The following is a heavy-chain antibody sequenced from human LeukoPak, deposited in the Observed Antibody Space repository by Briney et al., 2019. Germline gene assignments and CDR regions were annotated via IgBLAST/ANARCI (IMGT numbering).Heavy chain of an antibody. CDR2: IYYSGST. Sequence: SQTLSLTCTVSGGSISSGGYYWSWIRQHPGKGLEWIGYIYYSGSTYYNPSLKSRVTISVDTSKNQFSLKLSSVTAADTAVYYCAREPRGWGSTGGYFDYWGQGTLVTVSS. CDR3: AREPRGWGSTGGYFDY. J-gene: IGHJ4*02. D-gene: IGHD7-27*01. CDR1: GGSISSGGYY. V-gene: IGHV4-31*03.